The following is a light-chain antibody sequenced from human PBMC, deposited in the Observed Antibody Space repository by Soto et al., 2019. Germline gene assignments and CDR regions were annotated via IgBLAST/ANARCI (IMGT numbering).Light chain of an antibody. J-gene: IGKJ2*01. CDR3: QQSYSSPYT. CDR1: QSMSKY. V-gene: IGKV1-39*01. Sequence: DIQMTQSPSSLSASVGDRVTITCRASQSMSKYLNWYQQKPGKAPKLLIYAASSLQSGVPSRFSGGGSGTDFTLTISSLQPEDFATYYCQQSYSSPYTFGQGTKLEIK. CDR2: AAS.